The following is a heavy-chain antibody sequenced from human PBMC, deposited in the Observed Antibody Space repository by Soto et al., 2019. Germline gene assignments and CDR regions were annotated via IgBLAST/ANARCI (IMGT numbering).Heavy chain of an antibody. V-gene: IGHV3-74*01. CDR3: ARGAMGNYYNDY. J-gene: IGHJ4*02. CDR2: IKGDGIST. CDR1: GFTFSSYW. Sequence: EEQLVESGGGLVQSGGSLRLSSAASGFTFSSYWMHWVRQAPGKGLVWVSRIKGDGISTNYADSVKGRFTISRDNAKDTVFLQMNGLSADDTAVYYCARGAMGNYYNDYWGQGTLVTVSS. D-gene: IGHD3-10*01.